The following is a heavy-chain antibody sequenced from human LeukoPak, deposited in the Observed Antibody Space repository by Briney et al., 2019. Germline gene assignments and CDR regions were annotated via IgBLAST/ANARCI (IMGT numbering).Heavy chain of an antibody. Sequence: GGSLRLSCAASGFTFSSYSMNWVRQAPGKGLEWVSSISSSSSYIYYADSVKGRFTISRDNAKNSLYLQMNSLRAKDTAVYYCAREEYYYDSSGYPNWFDPWGQGTLVTVSS. J-gene: IGHJ5*02. V-gene: IGHV3-21*01. CDR2: ISSSSSYI. CDR3: AREEYYYDSSGYPNWFDP. CDR1: GFTFSSYS. D-gene: IGHD3-22*01.